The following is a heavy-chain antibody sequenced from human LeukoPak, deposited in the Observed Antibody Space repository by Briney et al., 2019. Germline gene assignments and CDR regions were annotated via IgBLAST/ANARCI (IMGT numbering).Heavy chain of an antibody. CDR2: ISSSSSTI. J-gene: IGHJ3*02. CDR1: GFTFSSYS. D-gene: IGHD3-3*01. CDR3: ARDSYDFWSGPTGI. Sequence: GGSLRLSCAASGFTFSSYSINWVRQAPGKGLEWVSYISSSSSTIYYADSVKGRFTISRDNAKNSLYLQMNSLRAEDTAVYYCARDSYDFWSGPTGIWGQGTMVTVSS. V-gene: IGHV3-48*04.